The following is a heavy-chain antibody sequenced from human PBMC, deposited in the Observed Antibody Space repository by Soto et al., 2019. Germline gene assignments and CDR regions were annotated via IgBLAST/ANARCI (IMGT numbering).Heavy chain of an antibody. J-gene: IGHJ5*02. CDR1: GFTFSSYS. CDR3: ARDLLVRGPNWFDP. CDR2: ISSSSSYI. Sequence: EVQLVESGGGLVKPGGSLRLSCAASGFTFSSYSMNWVRQAPGKGLEWVSSISSSSSYIYYADSVKGRFTISRDNAKNSLYLQMNSLRAEDTAVYYCARDLLVRGPNWFDPWGQGALVTVSS. V-gene: IGHV3-21*01. D-gene: IGHD3-10*01.